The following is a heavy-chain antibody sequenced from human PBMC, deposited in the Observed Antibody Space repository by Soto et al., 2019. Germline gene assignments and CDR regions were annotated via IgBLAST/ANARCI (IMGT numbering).Heavy chain of an antibody. CDR1: GFTFGDYA. CDR3: TRDLVVTTWGGHYYYYMDV. CDR2: IRSKAYGGTT. J-gene: IGHJ6*03. V-gene: IGHV3-49*03. Sequence: PGGSLRLSCTASGFTFGDYAMSWFRQAPGKGLEWVGFIRSKAYGGTTQYAASVRGRFTISRDDSKSIAYLQMNSLKTEDTAVYYCTRDLVVTTWGGHYYYYMDVWGKGTTVTVSS. D-gene: IGHD2-21*02.